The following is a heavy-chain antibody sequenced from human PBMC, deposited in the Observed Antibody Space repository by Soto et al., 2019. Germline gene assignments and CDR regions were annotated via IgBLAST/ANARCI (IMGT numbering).Heavy chain of an antibody. J-gene: IGHJ3*02. V-gene: IGHV1-2*04. D-gene: IGHD3-10*01. Sequence: ASVKVSCKASGYTFTGYYMHWVRQAPGQGLEWMGWINPNSGVTNYAQKFQGWVTMTRDTSISTAYMEPSRLRSDDTAVYYCARWFGKNWVSQYTNDAFDIWGQGTMVTVSS. CDR1: GYTFTGYY. CDR3: ARWFGKNWVSQYTNDAFDI. CDR2: INPNSGVT.